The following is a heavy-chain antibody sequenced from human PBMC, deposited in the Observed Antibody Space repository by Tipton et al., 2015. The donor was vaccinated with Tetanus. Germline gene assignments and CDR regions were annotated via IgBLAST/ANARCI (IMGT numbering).Heavy chain of an antibody. CDR1: GGSISSGDYY. CDR3: ARGKTTVTTWHAFDI. V-gene: IGHV4-30-4*01. Sequence: TLSLTCTVSGGSISSGDYYWSWIRQPPGKGLEWIGYIYYSGSTYYNPSLKSRVTISVDTSKNQFSLKLSSVTAADTAVYYCARGKTTVTTWHAFDIWGQGTMVTVSS. CDR2: IYYSGST. J-gene: IGHJ3*02. D-gene: IGHD4-17*01.